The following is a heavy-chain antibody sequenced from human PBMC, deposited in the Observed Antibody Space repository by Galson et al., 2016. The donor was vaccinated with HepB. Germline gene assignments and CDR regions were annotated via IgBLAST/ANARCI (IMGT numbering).Heavy chain of an antibody. V-gene: IGHV3-53*01. D-gene: IGHD3-10*01. Sequence: SLRLSCAASGFAVMTNYMTWVRQASGKGVEWVSVIYSSGNTYYGESVKGRFTISRYEAENAVYLQMNSRKVEDTAVYYCASGFPYMYFDLWGRGTLVTVSS. CDR2: IYSSGNT. J-gene: IGHJ2*01. CDR1: GFAVMTNY. CDR3: ASGFPYMYFDL.